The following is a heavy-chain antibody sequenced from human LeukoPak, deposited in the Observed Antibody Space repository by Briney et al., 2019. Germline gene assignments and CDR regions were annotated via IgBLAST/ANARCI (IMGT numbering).Heavy chain of an antibody. CDR1: GGSISSGDFY. V-gene: IGHV4-30-4*08. CDR3: ARDNYDYVWGCYRQRNPEYFQH. J-gene: IGHJ1*01. Sequence: PSQTLSLTCTVSGGSISSGDFYWSWIRQPPGEGLQWIGSIYSTGSTNYNPSLKSRVTISVDTSKNLFSLKLSSVTAADTAVYYCARDNYDYVWGCYRQRNPEYFQHWGQGTLVTVSS. CDR2: IYSTGST. D-gene: IGHD3-16*02.